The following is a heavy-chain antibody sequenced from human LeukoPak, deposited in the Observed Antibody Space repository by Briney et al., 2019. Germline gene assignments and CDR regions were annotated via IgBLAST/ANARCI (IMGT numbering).Heavy chain of an antibody. CDR1: GGSISSYY. V-gene: IGHV4-59*12. J-gene: IGHJ4*02. Sequence: KTSETLSLTCTVSGGSISSYYWSWIRQPPGKGLEWIGYIYYSGSTNYNPSLKSRVTISVDTSKNQFSLKLSSVTAADTAVYYCAREAVMVNRPTTVTPYYFDYWGQGTLVTVSS. CDR2: IYYSGST. CDR3: AREAVMVNRPTTVTPYYFDY. D-gene: IGHD4-11*01.